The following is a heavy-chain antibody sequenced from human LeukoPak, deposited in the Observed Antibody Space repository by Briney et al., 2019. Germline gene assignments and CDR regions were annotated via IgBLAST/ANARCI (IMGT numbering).Heavy chain of an antibody. Sequence: PSETLSLTCSVSGGSISRHFWSWIRQPPGKGLDWIAFIHYSGRTKYNPSLQSRVTISIDTSENNFSLKLTSMTAADTAVYYCARLLDNDSSGDPDTFDMWGQGTVVSVSS. D-gene: IGHD3-22*01. J-gene: IGHJ3*02. CDR1: GGSISRHF. CDR3: ARLLDNDSSGDPDTFDM. CDR2: IHYSGRT. V-gene: IGHV4-59*11.